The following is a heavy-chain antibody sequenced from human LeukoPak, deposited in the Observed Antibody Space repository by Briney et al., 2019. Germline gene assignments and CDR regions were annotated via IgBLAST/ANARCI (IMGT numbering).Heavy chain of an antibody. CDR2: IYSGGST. V-gene: IGHV3-66*01. D-gene: IGHD1-7*01. J-gene: IGHJ5*02. CDR1: GFTVSSNY. Sequence: PGGSLRLSCAASGFTVSSNYMSWVRQAPGKGLEWVSVIYSGGSTYYADSVKGRFTISRDNSKDTLYLQMNSLRAEDTAVYYCARERNYGWFDPWGQGTLVTVSS. CDR3: ARERNYGWFDP.